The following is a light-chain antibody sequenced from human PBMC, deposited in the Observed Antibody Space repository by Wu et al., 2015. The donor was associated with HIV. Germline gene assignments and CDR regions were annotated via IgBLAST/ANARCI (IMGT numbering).Light chain of an antibody. J-gene: IGKJ3*01. CDR3: QQRSNWPPPIFT. CDR2: DAS. Sequence: EIVLTQSPATLSLSPGERATLSCRASQSVSSYLAWYQQKPGQAPRLLIHDASNRATGIPARFSGSGSGTDFTLTISSLEPEDFAVYYCQQRSNWPPPIFTFGPGTKVDIK. CDR1: QSVSSY. V-gene: IGKV3-11*01.